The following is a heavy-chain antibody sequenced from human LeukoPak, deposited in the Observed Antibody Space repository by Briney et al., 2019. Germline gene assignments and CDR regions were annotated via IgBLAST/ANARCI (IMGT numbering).Heavy chain of an antibody. D-gene: IGHD3-10*01. V-gene: IGHV3-43D*03. Sequence: GGSLRLSCAASGFTFDDYAMHWVRQAPGKGLEWVSLISWDGGSTYYADSVKGRFTISRDNSKNSLYLQMDSLRAEDTALYYCAKGELHYYYMDVWGKGTTVTVSS. J-gene: IGHJ6*03. CDR3: AKGELHYYYMDV. CDR2: ISWDGGST. CDR1: GFTFDDYA.